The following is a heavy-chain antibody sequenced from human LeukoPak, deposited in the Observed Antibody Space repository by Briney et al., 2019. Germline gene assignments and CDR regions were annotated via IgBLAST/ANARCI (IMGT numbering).Heavy chain of an antibody. Sequence: GGSLRLSCAASGFTFSSYAMSWVRQAPGKGLEWVSAISGSAYSTYYADSVKGRFTISRDNSKNTLYPQMNSLRAEDTAVYYCAKNIWTEMATIYYYMDVWGKGTTVTVSS. J-gene: IGHJ6*03. CDR3: AKNIWTEMATIYYYMDV. V-gene: IGHV3-23*01. CDR1: GFTFSSYA. CDR2: ISGSAYST. D-gene: IGHD5-24*01.